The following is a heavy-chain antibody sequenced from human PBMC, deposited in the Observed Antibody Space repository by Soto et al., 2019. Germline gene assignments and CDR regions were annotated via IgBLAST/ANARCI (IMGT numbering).Heavy chain of an antibody. CDR2: IDPSDSYT. CDR3: ARQTYYDFWSGLYPDAFDI. V-gene: IGHV5-10-1*01. CDR1: GYSFTSYW. D-gene: IGHD3-3*01. J-gene: IGHJ3*02. Sequence: ESLKMFCRGSGYSFTSYWISLVRQMPGKGLEWMGRIDPSDSYTNYSPSFQGHVTISADKSISTAYLQWSSLKASDTAMYYCARQTYYDFWSGLYPDAFDIWGQGTMVTVSS.